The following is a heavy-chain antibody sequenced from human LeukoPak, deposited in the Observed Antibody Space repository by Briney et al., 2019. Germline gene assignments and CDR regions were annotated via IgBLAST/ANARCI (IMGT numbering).Heavy chain of an antibody. D-gene: IGHD2-2*01. CDR1: GFAFDEHG. Sequence: PGGSLRLSCTASGFAFDEHGMSWVRQVPGEGLEWVSGINWSGGSTGYADPLRGRFTISRDNAKNSLYLQMDSLRAEDTALYYCARAPITSPFYFDYWGQGTLVTVCS. J-gene: IGHJ4*02. CDR3: ARAPITSPFYFDY. V-gene: IGHV3-20*04. CDR2: INWSGGST.